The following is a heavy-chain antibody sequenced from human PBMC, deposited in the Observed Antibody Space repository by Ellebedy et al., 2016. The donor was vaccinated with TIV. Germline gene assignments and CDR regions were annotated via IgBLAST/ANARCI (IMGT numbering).Heavy chain of an antibody. V-gene: IGHV3-7*01. CDR2: IKRDGSEE. CDR1: GFAFDDDW. Sequence: GESLKISCAASGFAFDDDWMTWVRQAPGKGLEWVANIKRDGSEEYFVDSVRGRFTISRDNARNSVYLQMNSLRAEDTALYYCVRGADFFDYWGQGTPVTVSS. CDR3: VRGADFFDY. J-gene: IGHJ4*02.